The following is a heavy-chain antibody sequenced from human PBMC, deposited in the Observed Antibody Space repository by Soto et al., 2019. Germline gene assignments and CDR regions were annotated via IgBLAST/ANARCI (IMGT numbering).Heavy chain of an antibody. CDR3: ARKDSSGWYLDY. CDR2: INHSGST. D-gene: IGHD6-19*01. CDR1: GGSFSGYY. J-gene: IGHJ4*02. Sequence: VQLQQWGAGLLKPSETLSLTCAVYGGSFSGYYWSWIRQPPGKGLEWIGEINHSGSTNYNPSLKSRXXIXVXXSKNQFSLKLTSVTAADTAVYYCARKDSSGWYLDYWGQGTLVTVSS. V-gene: IGHV4-34*01.